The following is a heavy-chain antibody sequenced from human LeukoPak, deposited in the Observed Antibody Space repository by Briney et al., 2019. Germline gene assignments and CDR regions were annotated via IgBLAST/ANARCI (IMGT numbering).Heavy chain of an antibody. D-gene: IGHD2/OR15-2a*01. Sequence: PGGSLRLSCSASGFTFTSSGMHWVRQAPGKGLEWVAVISYDGSNKYYADSVKGRSTISRDNSKNTLYLQMNSLRAEDTAVYYCARIYYYAGGNAFDIWGQGTMVTVSS. CDR2: ISYDGSNK. V-gene: IGHV3-30*03. J-gene: IGHJ3*02. CDR1: GFTFTSSG. CDR3: ARIYYYAGGNAFDI.